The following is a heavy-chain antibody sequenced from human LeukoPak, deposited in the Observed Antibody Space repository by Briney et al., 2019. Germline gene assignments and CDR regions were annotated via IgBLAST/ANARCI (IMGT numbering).Heavy chain of an antibody. D-gene: IGHD4-17*01. CDR1: GFTFSSYW. V-gene: IGHV3-74*01. Sequence: GGSLRLSCEVSGFTFSSYWIHWVRQAPGKGLVWVSRFSDDEGRTVYADSVKGRFTISRDNAKNSLYLQMNSLRAEDTAVYYCARYGDYFRADFDYWGQGTLVTVSS. CDR3: ARYGDYFRADFDY. J-gene: IGHJ4*02. CDR2: FSDDEGRT.